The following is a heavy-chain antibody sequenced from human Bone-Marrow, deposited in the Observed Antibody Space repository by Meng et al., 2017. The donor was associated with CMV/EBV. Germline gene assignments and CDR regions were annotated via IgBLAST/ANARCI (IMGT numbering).Heavy chain of an antibody. CDR2: IIPIFGTA. V-gene: IGHV1-69*05. J-gene: IGHJ3*02. CDR3: ARGRVGATRRAFDI. D-gene: IGHD1-26*01. Sequence: SVKVSCKASGYTFTSYAISWVRQAPGQGLEWMGGIIPIFGTANYAKKFQGRVTITTDESTSTAYMELSSLRSEDTAVYYCARGRVGATRRAFDIWGQGTMVTVSS. CDR1: GYTFTSYA.